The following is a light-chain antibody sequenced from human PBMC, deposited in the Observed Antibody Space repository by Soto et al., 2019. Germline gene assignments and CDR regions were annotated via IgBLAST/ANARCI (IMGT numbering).Light chain of an antibody. CDR1: QSVSSSY. CDR3: QQYGSSPWT. J-gene: IGKJ1*01. V-gene: IGKV3-20*01. CDR2: GAS. Sequence: EIVLTQSPGTLSLSPGERATLSCRASQSVSSSYLAWYQQKPGQAPRLLIYGASSRATGIPDRFSGIGSETDFTLTISRLEPEDFAVFYCQQYGSSPWTFGQGTKVEIK.